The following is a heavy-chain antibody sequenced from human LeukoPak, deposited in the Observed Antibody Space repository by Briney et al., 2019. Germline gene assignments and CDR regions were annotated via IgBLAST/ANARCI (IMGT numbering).Heavy chain of an antibody. CDR3: ARSTYYDYVWGSYFSSPGMDV. CDR2: IYYSGST. D-gene: IGHD3-16*01. CDR1: GGSISSSSYY. J-gene: IGHJ6*02. Sequence: SETLSLTCTVSGGSISSSSYYWGWIRQPPGKGLEWIGYIYYSGSTNYNPSLKSRVTISVDTSKNQFSLKLSSVTAADTAVYYCARSTYYDYVWGSYFSSPGMDVWGQGTTVTVSS. V-gene: IGHV4-61*05.